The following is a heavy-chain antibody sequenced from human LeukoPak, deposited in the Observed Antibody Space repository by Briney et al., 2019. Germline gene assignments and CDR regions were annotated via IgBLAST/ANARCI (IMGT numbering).Heavy chain of an antibody. CDR3: AKDILAAGLFFDY. V-gene: IGHV3-11*01. Sequence: GGSLRLSCAASGFIFSDYYMGWVRQAPGKGLEWVSYISNKGSSSTAYYADSVKGRFTISRDDAQNSLYLQMNSLRADDTAVYYCAKDILAAGLFFDYWGQGILVTVSS. D-gene: IGHD6-13*01. CDR2: ISNKGSSSTA. CDR1: GFIFSDYY. J-gene: IGHJ4*02.